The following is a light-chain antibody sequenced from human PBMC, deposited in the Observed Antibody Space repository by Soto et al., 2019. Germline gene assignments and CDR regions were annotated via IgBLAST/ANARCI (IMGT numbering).Light chain of an antibody. CDR2: AAS. Sequence: DIQLTQSPSFLSASVGDRVTITSRASQGISSYLAWYQQKPGKAPKLLIYAASTLQSGVPSRFSGSGSGTEFTLTISSLQPEDFATYYCQQLNSYPPPFGPGTKVDIK. V-gene: IGKV1-9*01. CDR3: QQLNSYPPP. CDR1: QGISSY. J-gene: IGKJ3*01.